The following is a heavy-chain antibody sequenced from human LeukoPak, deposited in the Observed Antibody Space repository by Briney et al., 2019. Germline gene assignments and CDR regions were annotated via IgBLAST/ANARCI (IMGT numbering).Heavy chain of an antibody. Sequence: GGSLRLSCAASGFSFSSLWMSWVRQAPGKGLEWVANIKGDGSQTYYADSVRGRFTISRDNAKNSLYLQMSSLRAEDSAVYYCARIASYDSGSYYRYLDYWGQGTLVTVSS. D-gene: IGHD3-10*01. CDR2: IKGDGSQT. CDR1: GFSFSSLW. J-gene: IGHJ4*02. CDR3: ARIASYDSGSYYRYLDY. V-gene: IGHV3-7*01.